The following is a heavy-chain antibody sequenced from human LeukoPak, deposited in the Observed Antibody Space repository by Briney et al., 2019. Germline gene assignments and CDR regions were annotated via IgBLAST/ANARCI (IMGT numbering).Heavy chain of an antibody. J-gene: IGHJ5*02. CDR2: SYCSGST. CDR3: ARESMAAAVRRGFNP. CDR1: GGSISSRSYY. V-gene: IGHV4-39*06. Sequence: SETLSLTCTVSGGSISSRSYYWGWLRQPPGKGLEWIASSYCSGSTYYNQSLKSRITISVDTSKNTFPLKLSSVTAAAKAGYYGARESMAAAVRRGFNPWGQGTLVTVAS. D-gene: IGHD6-13*01.